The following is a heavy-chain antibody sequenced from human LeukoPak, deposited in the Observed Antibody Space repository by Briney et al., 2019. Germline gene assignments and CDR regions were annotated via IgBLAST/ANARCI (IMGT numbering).Heavy chain of an antibody. D-gene: IGHD1-1*01. Sequence: GGSLRLSCAASGFTFSSYSMNWVRQAPGGGLGWVSYISSSSSTIYYADSVKGRFTISRDNAKNSLYLQMNSLRAEDTAVYYCASEKSVPANWNETDYWGQGTLVTVSS. CDR2: ISSSSSTI. J-gene: IGHJ4*02. V-gene: IGHV3-48*04. CDR1: GFTFSSYS. CDR3: ASEKSVPANWNETDY.